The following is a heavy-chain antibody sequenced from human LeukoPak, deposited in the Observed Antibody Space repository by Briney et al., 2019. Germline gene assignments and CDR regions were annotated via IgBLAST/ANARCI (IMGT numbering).Heavy chain of an antibody. V-gene: IGHV3-23*01. CDR3: AKVRSGGWTHFDY. CDR2: ISGSGGGT. CDR1: GFSFSSYA. J-gene: IGHJ4*02. Sequence: GGSLRLSCAASGFSFSSYAMSWVRQAPGKGLEWVSSISGSGGGTNYADSVKGRFTISRDNSKNTLHLQMNSLRAEGTAVYYCAKVRSGGWTHFDYWGQGTLVTVSS. D-gene: IGHD6-19*01.